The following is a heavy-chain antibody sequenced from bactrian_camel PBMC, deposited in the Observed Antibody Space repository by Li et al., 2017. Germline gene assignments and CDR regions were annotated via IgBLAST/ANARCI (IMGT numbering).Heavy chain of an antibody. Sequence: VQLVESGGGSVQAGGSLRLACAASGYADSMECMGWFRQLPGKEREGISSIYTARRTTFYTDSVKGRFTISQDNAKNTVSLQMNDLLPEDSGAYVCAADYRRGWSCSVGRQEYNNWGQGTQVTVS. V-gene: IGHV3-2*01. CDR3: AADYRRGWSCSVGRQEYNN. CDR1: GYADSMEC. D-gene: IGHD1*01. CDR2: IYTARRTT. J-gene: IGHJ4*01.